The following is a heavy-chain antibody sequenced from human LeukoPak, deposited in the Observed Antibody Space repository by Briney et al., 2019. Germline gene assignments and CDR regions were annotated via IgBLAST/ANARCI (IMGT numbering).Heavy chain of an antibody. V-gene: IGHV1-46*01. CDR2: IIPSSDSS. D-gene: IGHD3-10*01. CDR1: GYTFTTYH. J-gene: IGHJ4*02. Sequence: ASVKVSCKASGYTFTTYHMHWVRQAPGQGLEWLGRIIPSSDSSTYAQKFQGRVTMTRGTSTSTVYMELSSLRSEDTAVYYCARLRFGGAVPFDYWGQGTLVTVSS. CDR3: ARLRFGGAVPFDY.